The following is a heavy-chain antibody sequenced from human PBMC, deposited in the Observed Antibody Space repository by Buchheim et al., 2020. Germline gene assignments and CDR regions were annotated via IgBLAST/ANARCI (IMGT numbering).Heavy chain of an antibody. V-gene: IGHV5-10-1*03. CDR3: ARRLEEYCSGGSCSDFDY. J-gene: IGHJ4*02. CDR1: GYSFTSYW. D-gene: IGHD2-15*01. CDR2: IDPSDSYT. Sequence: EVQLVQSGAEVKKPGESLRISCKGSGYSFTSYWISWVRQMPGKGLEWMGRIDPSDSYTNYSPSFQGHVTISADKSISPAYPQWSSLKASDTAMYYCARRLEEYCSGGSCSDFDYWGQGTL.